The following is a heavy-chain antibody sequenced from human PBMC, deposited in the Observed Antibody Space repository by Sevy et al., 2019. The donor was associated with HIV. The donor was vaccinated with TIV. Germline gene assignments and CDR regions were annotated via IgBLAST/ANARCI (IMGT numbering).Heavy chain of an antibody. D-gene: IGHD2-15*01. V-gene: IGHV3-48*03. CDR3: AREEWSSIGGRCYPDY. J-gene: IGHJ4*02. CDR2: VSRSGNTA. Sequence: GGSLRLSCEDSGFAFSSYEMMWVRQAPGKGLEWVSYVSRSGNTAYYADSVQGRFTISRDNAKNSLYLQMNSLRAEYTAVYYCAREEWSSIGGRCYPDYWGQGILVSVSS. CDR1: GFAFSSYE.